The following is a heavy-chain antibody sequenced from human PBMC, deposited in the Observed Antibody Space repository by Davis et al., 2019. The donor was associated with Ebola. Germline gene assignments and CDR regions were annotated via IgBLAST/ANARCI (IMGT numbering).Heavy chain of an antibody. CDR2: INPNTGAT. Sequence: ASVKVSCKTFGYTFTGHYLHWVRQAPGQGLEWMGWINPNTGATKYAQKFQGRVNMTRDTSISTAYMDLSRLTFDDTAVYYCAKLEPNMAALDYWGQGTLVTVSS. V-gene: IGHV1-2*02. CDR1: GYTFTGHY. J-gene: IGHJ4*02. D-gene: IGHD1-1*01. CDR3: AKLEPNMAALDY.